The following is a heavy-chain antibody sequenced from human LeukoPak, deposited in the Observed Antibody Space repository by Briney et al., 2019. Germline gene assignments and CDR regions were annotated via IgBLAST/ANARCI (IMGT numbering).Heavy chain of an antibody. J-gene: IGHJ4*02. CDR2: IKQGSSEK. D-gene: IGHD1-1*01. Sequence: PGGSLRLSCAGSGFTLSSYWMSWVRQAPGKGLEGVANIKQGSSEKYYVDSVKGRFTISRDDAKNALYLQMNSRRAEDRAVYYCAKDGVAPNSNNWFGFWVQWGQGAVVSVSS. CDR1: GFTLSSYW. V-gene: IGHV3-7*01. CDR3: AKDGVAPNSNNWFGFWVQ.